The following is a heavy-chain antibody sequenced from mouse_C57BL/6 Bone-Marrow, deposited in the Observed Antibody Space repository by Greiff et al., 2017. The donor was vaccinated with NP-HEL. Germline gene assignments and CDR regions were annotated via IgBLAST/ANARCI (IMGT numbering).Heavy chain of an antibody. CDR1: GYTFTSYW. Sequence: VQLQQPGAELVKPGASVKLSCKASGYTFTSYWMHWVKQRPGQGLEWIGMIHPNSGSTNYNEKFKSKATLTVDKSSRTAYMQLSSLTSEDSAVYYCADYYGSSLDYWGQGTTLTVSS. J-gene: IGHJ2*01. CDR3: ADYYGSSLDY. CDR2: IHPNSGST. D-gene: IGHD1-1*01. V-gene: IGHV1-64*01.